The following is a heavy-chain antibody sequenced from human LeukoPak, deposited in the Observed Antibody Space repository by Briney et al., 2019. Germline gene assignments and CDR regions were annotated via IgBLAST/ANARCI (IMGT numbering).Heavy chain of an antibody. Sequence: PSETLSLTCTVSGGSISSYYWSWVRQPAGKGLEWIGRINTSGSTNYNPSLKSRVTMSVDTSKNQFSLKVRSVTAADTAVYYCAXXXXXXXXQWFGELSTRYYYYMDVWGKGTTVTISS. J-gene: IGHJ6*03. CDR2: INTSGST. V-gene: IGHV4-4*07. CDR1: GGSISSYY. CDR3: AXXXXXXXXQWFGELSTRYYYYMDV. D-gene: IGHD3-10*01.